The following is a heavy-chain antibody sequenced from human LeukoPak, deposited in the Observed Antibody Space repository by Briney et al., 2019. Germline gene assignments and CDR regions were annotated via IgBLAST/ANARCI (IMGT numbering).Heavy chain of an antibody. CDR3: AKGSGRGYSYGYPY. V-gene: IGHV3-23*01. D-gene: IGHD5-18*01. CDR2: ISGSGGST. J-gene: IGHJ4*02. Sequence: GGSLRLSCAASGFTFSSYAMSWVRQAPGKGLEWDSVISGSGGSTYYADSVKGRFTISRDSSKNKLYLQMNSLRAEDTAVYYCAKGSGRGYSYGYPYWGQGTLVTVSS. CDR1: GFTFSSYA.